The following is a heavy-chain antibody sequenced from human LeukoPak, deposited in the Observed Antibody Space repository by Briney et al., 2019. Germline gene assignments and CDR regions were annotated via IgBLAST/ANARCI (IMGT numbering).Heavy chain of an antibody. CDR1: GGTFISYA. CDR2: IIPIFGIA. J-gene: IGHJ6*02. V-gene: IGHV1-69*04. D-gene: IGHD6-6*01. Sequence: SVKVSCKASGGTFISYAISWVRQAPGQGLEWMGRIIPIFGIANYAQKFQGRVTITADKSTSTAYMELSSLRSKDTAVYYCAISRYSSSLEGMDVWGQGTTVTVSS. CDR3: AISRYSSSLEGMDV.